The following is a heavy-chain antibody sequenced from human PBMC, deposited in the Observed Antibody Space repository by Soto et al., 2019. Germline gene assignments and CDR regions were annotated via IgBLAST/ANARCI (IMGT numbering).Heavy chain of an antibody. CDR2: INAYNGNT. J-gene: IGHJ6*02. D-gene: IGHD3-16*01. CDR3: AMVDVYVTPSPQDV. V-gene: IGHV1-18*01. CDR1: GYRLTSYG. Sequence: QVQLVQSGAEVKNPGASVKVSCKASGYRLTSYGIGWVRQAPAQGLEWMGWINAYNGNTNYAQNLQGRVTLTTDTSTSTAYMELRSLRSNDTAVYYCAMVDVYVTPSPQDVWGQGTTVTVSS.